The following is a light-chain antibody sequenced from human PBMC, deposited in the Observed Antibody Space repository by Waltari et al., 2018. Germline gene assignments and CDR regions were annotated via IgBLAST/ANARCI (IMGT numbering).Light chain of an antibody. CDR2: QDA. J-gene: IGLJ2*01. V-gene: IGLV3-1*01. CDR3: QTWDTTSVI. Sequence: SYELTQPPSIPVVPGQAVSITWSGDQLGDRHAIWYQPGPGQSPSRFIYQDAKRPSGIPERFSGSNYGNTVTLTSGGTQPLDEADYYCQTWDTTSVIFGGGTRLTVL. CDR1: QLGDRH.